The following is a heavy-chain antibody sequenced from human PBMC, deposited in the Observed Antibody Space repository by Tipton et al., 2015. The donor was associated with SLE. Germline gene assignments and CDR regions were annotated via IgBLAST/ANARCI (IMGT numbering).Heavy chain of an antibody. CDR3: ARPPGNAGGIDS. D-gene: IGHD1-26*01. CDR2: INHRGTT. Sequence: LRLSCAASGFSFSGYGLTWVRQAPGKGLEWIGFINHRGTTNYSPSLKTRVTISVDTSRNQFSLRLTSVTAADAAVYHCARPPGNAGGIDSWGQGTLVAVSS. J-gene: IGHJ4*02. CDR1: GFSFSGYG. V-gene: IGHV4-59*01.